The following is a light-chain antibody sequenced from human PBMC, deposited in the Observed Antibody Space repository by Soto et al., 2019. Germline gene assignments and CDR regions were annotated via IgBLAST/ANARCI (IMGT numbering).Light chain of an antibody. CDR3: QQYYNILLS. CDR2: WAS. Sequence: DIVMTQSPDSLTVSLGERATISCNSSRSTLYSSNNKNYLAWFQQKAGQPPRLLIHWASTRLSGVPDRFIGSGPVTDFTLTISSLQADDVAVYYFQQYYNILLSVDGGTKVEIK. CDR1: RSTLYSSNNKNY. J-gene: IGKJ4*01. V-gene: IGKV4-1*01.